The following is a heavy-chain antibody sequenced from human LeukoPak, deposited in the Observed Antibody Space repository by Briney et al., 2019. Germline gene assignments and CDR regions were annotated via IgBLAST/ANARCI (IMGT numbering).Heavy chain of an antibody. V-gene: IGHV4-34*01. D-gene: IGHD6-13*01. J-gene: IGHJ4*02. CDR1: GGSFSGYY. CDR2: INHSGST. Sequence: SETLSLTCAVYGGSFSGYYWSWIRQPPGKGLEWIGEINHSGSTNYNPSLKSRVTISVDTPKNQFSLKLSSVTAADTAVYYCARTPIAAAAPFDYWGQGTLVTVSS. CDR3: ARTPIAAAAPFDY.